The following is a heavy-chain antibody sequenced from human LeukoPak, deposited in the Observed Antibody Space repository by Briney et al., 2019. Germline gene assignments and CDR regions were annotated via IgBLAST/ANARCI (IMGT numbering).Heavy chain of an antibody. D-gene: IGHD1-1*01. V-gene: IGHV1-18*01. J-gene: IGHJ4*02. CDR1: GYTFTTSG. CDR2: IKAYNGQA. CDR3: AGVAGFYWNSDSFDY. Sequence: ASVKVSCKASGYTFTTSGISWVRQAPGQGLEWGGGIKAYNGQANYAQKVQGRVTMAIDTATKTAYMELRSLGSDDTAVYYCAGVAGFYWNSDSFDYWGQGTQVTVSS.